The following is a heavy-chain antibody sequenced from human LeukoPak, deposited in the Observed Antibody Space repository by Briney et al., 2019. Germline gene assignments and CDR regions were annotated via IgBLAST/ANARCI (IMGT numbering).Heavy chain of an antibody. Sequence: GGSLRLSCAASGFTFSSYWMHWVRQAPGKGLVWVSRINSVGSSTSYADSVKGRFTISRDNAKNTLYLQMNSLRAEDTAVYYCARVHSSSSVFYYYYMDVWGKGTTVTVSS. CDR3: ARVHSSSSVFYYYYMDV. V-gene: IGHV3-74*01. CDR1: GFTFSSYW. CDR2: INSVGSST. J-gene: IGHJ6*03. D-gene: IGHD6-6*01.